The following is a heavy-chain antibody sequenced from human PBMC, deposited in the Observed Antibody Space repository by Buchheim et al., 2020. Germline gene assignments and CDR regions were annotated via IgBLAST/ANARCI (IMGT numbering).Heavy chain of an antibody. J-gene: IGHJ4*02. Sequence: QVQLVESGGGVVQPGRSLRLSCAASGFTFSSYGMHWVRQAPGKGLEWVAVISYDGSNKYYADSVKGRFTISRDNSKNTLYLQMNSLRAEDTAVYYCAKDVGNGYNLLDYFDYWGQGTL. D-gene: IGHD5-24*01. V-gene: IGHV3-30*18. CDR2: ISYDGSNK. CDR1: GFTFSSYG. CDR3: AKDVGNGYNLLDYFDY.